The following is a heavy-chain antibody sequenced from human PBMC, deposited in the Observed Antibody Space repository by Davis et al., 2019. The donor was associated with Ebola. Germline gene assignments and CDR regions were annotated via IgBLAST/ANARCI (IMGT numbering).Heavy chain of an antibody. D-gene: IGHD3-22*01. J-gene: IGHJ4*02. Sequence: ASVKVSCKASGYTFTSYYMHWVRQAPGQGLEWMGLINPSGGSTSYAQKFQGRVTMTTDTSTSTAYMELRSLRSDDTAVYYCARDSFITPFDYWGQGTLVTVSS. CDR3: ARDSFITPFDY. CDR1: GYTFTSYY. CDR2: INPSGGST. V-gene: IGHV1-46*01.